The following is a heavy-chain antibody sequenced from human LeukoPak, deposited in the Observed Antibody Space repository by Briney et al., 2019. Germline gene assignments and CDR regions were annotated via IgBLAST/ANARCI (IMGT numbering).Heavy chain of an antibody. CDR2: ISWNSGSI. J-gene: IGHJ4*02. V-gene: IGHV3-9*01. Sequence: GRSLRLSCAASGFTFDDYAMHWVRQAPGKGLEWVSGISWNSGSIGYADSVKGRFTISRDNSKNTLYLQMNSLRAEDTAVYYCARGAIAAAGAYWGQGTLVTVSS. CDR1: GFTFDDYA. D-gene: IGHD6-13*01. CDR3: ARGAIAAAGAY.